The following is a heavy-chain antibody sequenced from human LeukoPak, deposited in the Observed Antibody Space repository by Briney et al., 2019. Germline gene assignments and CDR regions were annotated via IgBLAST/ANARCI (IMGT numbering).Heavy chain of an antibody. V-gene: IGHV3-53*01. CDR3: ARATYSSSWYRGAFDI. CDR2: IYSGGST. CDR1: GFPVSSNY. D-gene: IGHD6-13*01. J-gene: IGHJ3*02. Sequence: GGGLRLSCAAPGFPVSSNYMSWVRQAPGKGVEGGSVIYSGGSTYYADSVKGRFTISRDNSKNTLYLQMNSLRAEDTAVYYCARATYSSSWYRGAFDIWGQGAMVTVSS.